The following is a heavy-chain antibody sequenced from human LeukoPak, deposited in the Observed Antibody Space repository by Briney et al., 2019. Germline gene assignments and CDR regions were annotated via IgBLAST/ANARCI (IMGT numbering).Heavy chain of an antibody. CDR2: INTSGST. CDR3: ASIQSYYFGLDV. Sequence: SQTLSLTCTVSGGSISSGSYYWSWIRQHAGKGLEWIGRINTSGSTNYNPSLKSRVTISVDTSKNQFSLKLSSVTAADTAVYYCASIQSYYFGLDVWGQGTTVTVSS. V-gene: IGHV4-61*02. CDR1: GGSISSGSYY. J-gene: IGHJ6*02. D-gene: IGHD4-11*01.